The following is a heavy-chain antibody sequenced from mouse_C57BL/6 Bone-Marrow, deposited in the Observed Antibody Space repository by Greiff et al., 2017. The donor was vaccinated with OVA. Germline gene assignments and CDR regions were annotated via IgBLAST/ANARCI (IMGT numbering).Heavy chain of an antibody. CDR3: ARGNYDYDGFAY. CDR1: GYTFTSYG. D-gene: IGHD2-4*01. Sequence: VQLQQSGAELARPGASVKLSCKASGYTFTSYGISWVKQRTGQGLEWIGEIYPRSGNTYYNEKFKGKATLTADKSSSTAYMELRSLTSEDSAVYFCARGNYDYDGFAYWGQGTLVTGSA. J-gene: IGHJ3*01. CDR2: IYPRSGNT. V-gene: IGHV1-81*01.